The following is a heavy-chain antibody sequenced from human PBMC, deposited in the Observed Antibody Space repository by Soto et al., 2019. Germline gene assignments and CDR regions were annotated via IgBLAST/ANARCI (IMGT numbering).Heavy chain of an antibody. CDR1: GFTFSSYS. CDR2: ISSSSSYI. V-gene: IGHV3-21*01. Sequence: GSLRLSCAASGFTFSSYSMNWVRQAPGKGLEWVSSISSSSSYIYYADSVKGRFTISRDNAKNSLYLQMNSLRAEDTAVYYCARELDYYDRSGLAYWGQRTLVPVSS. J-gene: IGHJ4*02. CDR3: ARELDYYDRSGLAY. D-gene: IGHD3-22*01.